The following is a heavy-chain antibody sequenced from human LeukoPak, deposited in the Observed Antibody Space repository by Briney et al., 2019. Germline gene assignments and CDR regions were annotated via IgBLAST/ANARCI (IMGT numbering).Heavy chain of an antibody. Sequence: GESLEISLKDAGYSFTSYWIGWVRPMPGKGLEWMGIIYPGDSDTRYSPSFQGQVTISADKSINTAYLQWSSLKASDTAIYYCARRGEAMDPFDYWGQGTLVTVSS. CDR3: ARRGEAMDPFDY. V-gene: IGHV5-51*01. CDR2: IYPGDSDT. CDR1: GYSFTSYW. D-gene: IGHD5-18*01. J-gene: IGHJ4*02.